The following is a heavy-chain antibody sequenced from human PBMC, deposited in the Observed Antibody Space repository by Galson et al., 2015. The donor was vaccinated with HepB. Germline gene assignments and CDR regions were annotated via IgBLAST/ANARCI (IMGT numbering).Heavy chain of an antibody. V-gene: IGHV3-21*01. CDR1: GFTFSSYS. J-gene: IGHJ6*02. CDR2: ISSSSSYI. D-gene: IGHD2-15*01. CDR3: ARVCGGSCLYGMDV. Sequence: SLRLSCAASGFTFSSYSMNWVRQAPGKGLEWVSSISSSSSYIYYADSVKGRLTISRDNAKNSLYLQMNSLRAEDTAVYYCARVCGGSCLYGMDVWGQGTTVTVSS.